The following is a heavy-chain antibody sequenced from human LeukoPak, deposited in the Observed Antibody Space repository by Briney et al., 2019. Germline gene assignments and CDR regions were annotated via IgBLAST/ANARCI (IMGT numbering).Heavy chain of an antibody. V-gene: IGHV3-33*08. CDR3: ARRQRGYSSSWYSLDY. Sequence: GGSLRLSCAASGFIFSQYSINWVRQAPGKGLEWVAVIWYDGSNKYYADSVKGRFTISRDNSKNTLYLQMNSLRAEDTAVYYCARRQRGYSSSWYSLDYWGQGTLVTVSS. CDR1: GFIFSQYS. CDR2: IWYDGSNK. J-gene: IGHJ4*02. D-gene: IGHD6-13*01.